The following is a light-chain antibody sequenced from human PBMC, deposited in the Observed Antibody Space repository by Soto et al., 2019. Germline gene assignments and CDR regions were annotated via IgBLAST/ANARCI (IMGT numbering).Light chain of an antibody. CDR1: QSVSRNY. CDR3: QQYGYSPRT. CDR2: GAS. V-gene: IGKV3-20*01. Sequence: ESGLTQSPGTLSLSPGGRATLSCRASQSVSRNYVAWYQQKPGQAPRLLIYGASSRATGIPDRFSGGGSGTDFTLTVSRLEPEDFGMYYCQQYGYSPRTFGQGTKVDIK. J-gene: IGKJ1*01.